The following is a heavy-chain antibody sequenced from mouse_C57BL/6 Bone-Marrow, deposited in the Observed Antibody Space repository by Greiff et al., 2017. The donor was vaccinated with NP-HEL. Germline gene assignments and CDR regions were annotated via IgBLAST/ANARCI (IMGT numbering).Heavy chain of an antibody. CDR2: IYPSDSET. D-gene: IGHD2-3*01. CDR3: ARFYDGYYHDY. V-gene: IGHV1-61*01. Sequence: QVQLKQPGAELVRPGSSVKLSCKASGYTFTSYWMDWVKQRPGQGLEWIGNIYPSDSETHYNQKFKDKATLTVDKSSSTAYMQLSSLTSEDSAVYYCARFYDGYYHDYWGQGTTLTVSS. CDR1: GYTFTSYW. J-gene: IGHJ2*01.